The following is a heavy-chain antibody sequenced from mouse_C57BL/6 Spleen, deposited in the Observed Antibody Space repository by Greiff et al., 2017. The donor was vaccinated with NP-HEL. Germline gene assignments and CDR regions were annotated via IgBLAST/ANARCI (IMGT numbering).Heavy chain of an antibody. J-gene: IGHJ2*01. CDR2: IYPGDGDT. V-gene: IGHV1-82*01. CDR3: ARGYYDYLYYFDY. Sequence: VKLMESGPELVKPGASVKISCKASGYAFRSSWMNWVKQRPGKGLEWIGRIYPGDGDTNYNGKFKGKATLTADQSSSTAYMQLSSLTSEDSAVYFCARGYYDYLYYFDYWGQGTTRTVSS. CDR1: GYAFRSSW. D-gene: IGHD2-4*01.